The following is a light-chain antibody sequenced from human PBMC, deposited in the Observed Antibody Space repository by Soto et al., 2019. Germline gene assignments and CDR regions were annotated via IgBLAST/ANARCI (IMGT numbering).Light chain of an antibody. CDR1: SSDVGSYNL. CDR2: EVS. J-gene: IGLJ1*01. V-gene: IGLV2-23*02. Sequence: QSVLSRPASVTGSPGQSITISCTGTSSDVGSYNLVSWYQQHPGKAPKLMIYEVSKRPSGVSNRFSGSKSGNTASLTISGLQAEDEADYYCCLYAGSSVNVFGTGTKVTVL. CDR3: CLYAGSSVNV.